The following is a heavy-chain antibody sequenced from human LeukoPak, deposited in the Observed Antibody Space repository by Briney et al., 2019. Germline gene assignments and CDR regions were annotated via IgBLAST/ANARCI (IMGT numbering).Heavy chain of an antibody. V-gene: IGHV3-30*18. J-gene: IGHJ4*02. CDR1: GFTFRTYD. D-gene: IGHD2-21*01. CDR2: ISYAGNDK. CDR3: TKDTLGAIHY. Sequence: PGGSLRLSCAASGFTFRTYDMHWVRQAPGKGLEWVALISYAGNDKYYANSVKGRFTVSRDNSKNTLYLQMNSLRADDTAVYYCTKDTLGAIHYCGQGTLVTVSS.